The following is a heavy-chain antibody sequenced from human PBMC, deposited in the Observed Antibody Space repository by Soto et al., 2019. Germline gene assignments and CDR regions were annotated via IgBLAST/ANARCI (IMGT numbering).Heavy chain of an antibody. D-gene: IGHD3-22*01. Sequence: GGSLRLSCSASRFTFSSYTMNWVRQAPGKGLEWVSSISSSTTYIYYADSVKGRFTISRDNAKNSLYLQVNSLRAEDTAVYYCARDFDSSGYYGPVGAFDIWGQGTMVTVSS. CDR2: ISSSTTYI. CDR3: ARDFDSSGYYGPVGAFDI. CDR1: RFTFSSYT. V-gene: IGHV3-21*03. J-gene: IGHJ3*02.